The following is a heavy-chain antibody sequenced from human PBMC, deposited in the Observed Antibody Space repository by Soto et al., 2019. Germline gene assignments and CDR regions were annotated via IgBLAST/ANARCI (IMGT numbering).Heavy chain of an antibody. CDR1: GFTFSSYG. CDR3: AKKALLDYYYYYYMDV. CDR2: ISYDGSNK. D-gene: IGHD1-1*01. V-gene: IGHV3-30*18. J-gene: IGHJ6*03. Sequence: QVQLVESGGGVVQPGRSLRLSCAASGFTFSSYGMHWVRQAPGKGLEWVAVISYDGSNKYYADSVKGRSTISRDNSKNTLYLQMNSLRAEDTAVYYCAKKALLDYYYYYYMDVWGKGTTVTVSS.